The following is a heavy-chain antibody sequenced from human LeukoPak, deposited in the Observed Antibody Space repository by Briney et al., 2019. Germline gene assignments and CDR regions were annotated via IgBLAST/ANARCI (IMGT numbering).Heavy chain of an antibody. CDR1: GYTFINYG. D-gene: IGHD1-26*01. CDR3: ARTVGATGAFDI. J-gene: IGHJ3*02. CDR2: ISAYTGST. V-gene: IGHV1-18*01. Sequence: GASVKVSCKASGYTFINYGLTWVRQAPGQGFEWMGWISAYTGSTNYAQKLQGRVTMPTDPSTSTAYMDLRSLRSADTAVYYCARTVGATGAFDIWGQGTMVIVSS.